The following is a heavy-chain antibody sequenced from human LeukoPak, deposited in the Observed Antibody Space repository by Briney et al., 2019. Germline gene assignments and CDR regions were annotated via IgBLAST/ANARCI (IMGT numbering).Heavy chain of an antibody. CDR2: ISGSGGST. CDR3: AKDEYCSGGSCYSLPNNWFDP. Sequence: GGSLRLSCAASGFTFSSYAMTWVRQAPGKGLEWVSTISGSGGSTYYADSVKGRFTISIDNSKNTLYLQMNSLRAEDTAVYYCAKDEYCSGGSCYSLPNNWFDPRGQGTLVTVSS. V-gene: IGHV3-23*01. CDR1: GFTFSSYA. J-gene: IGHJ5*02. D-gene: IGHD2-15*01.